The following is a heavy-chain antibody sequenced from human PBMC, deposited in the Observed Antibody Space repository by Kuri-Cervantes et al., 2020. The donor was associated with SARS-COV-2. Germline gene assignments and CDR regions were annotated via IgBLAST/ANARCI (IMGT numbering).Heavy chain of an antibody. D-gene: IGHD6-19*01. CDR1: GGSISSGSYY. Sequence: SETLSLTCTVSGGSISSGSYYWTWIRQPAGKGLEWIGRPYTSGSTNYNPSLKSRVTISADTSKNQFSLNLSSVTAADTAVYYCARGIAVAGAKYFDYWSQGTLVTVSS. CDR3: ARGIAVAGAKYFDY. V-gene: IGHV4-61*02. CDR2: PYTSGST. J-gene: IGHJ4*02.